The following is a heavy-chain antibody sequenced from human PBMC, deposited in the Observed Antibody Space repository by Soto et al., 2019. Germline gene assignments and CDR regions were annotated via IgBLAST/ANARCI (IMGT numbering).Heavy chain of an antibody. CDR3: ARSSLVGPTRDAFDI. CDR2: MYYSGST. CDR1: GGSIISYY. J-gene: IGHJ3*02. D-gene: IGHD1-26*01. Sequence: SETLSLTCTVSGGSIISYYWNWIRQPPGKGLEWIGNMYYSGSTNYSPSLESRVTISVDTSKNQFSLKLSSATAADTAVYYCARSSLVGPTRDAFDIWGQGTMVTVSS. V-gene: IGHV4-59*08.